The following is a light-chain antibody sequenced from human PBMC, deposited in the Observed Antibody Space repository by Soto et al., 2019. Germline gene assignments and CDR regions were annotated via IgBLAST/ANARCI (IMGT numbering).Light chain of an antibody. CDR2: GAS. Sequence: EIVLTQSPGTLSLSPGERATLSSRASQSVSSSYLAWYQQKPGQGPRLLIYGASSRATGIPDRFSGSGSGTDFTLTISRLEPEHVAVYYCQQYGSSPTFGPGTKVDIK. CDR3: QQYGSSPT. J-gene: IGKJ3*01. V-gene: IGKV3-20*01. CDR1: QSVSSSY.